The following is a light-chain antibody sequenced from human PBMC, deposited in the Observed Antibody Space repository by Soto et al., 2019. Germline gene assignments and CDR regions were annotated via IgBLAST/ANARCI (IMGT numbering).Light chain of an antibody. CDR1: QSFRGL. CDR3: QVRTNWSIA. CDR2: DAS. Sequence: EVVMTQSPATLSVSPWERATLSCRASQSFRGLSAWYQQKPGQAPRLLIYDASNRATGIPARFSGTGSGTDFTLTINNLEPEDFAVYYCQVRTNWSIAFGRGTRLEI. J-gene: IGKJ5*01. V-gene: IGKV3-11*01.